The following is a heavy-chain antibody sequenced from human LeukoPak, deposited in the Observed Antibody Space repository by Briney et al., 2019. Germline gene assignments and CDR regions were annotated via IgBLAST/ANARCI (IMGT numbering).Heavy chain of an antibody. Sequence: SEALSLTCAVSGYSISSGYYWGWIRQPPGKGLEWIGSIYHSGSTYFNPSLKSRVTISVDTSKNQFSLKLSSVTAADTAVYYCARTYYDFWSGFQDAFDIWGQGTMVTVSS. CDR1: GYSISSGYY. V-gene: IGHV4-38-2*01. J-gene: IGHJ3*02. CDR3: ARTYYDFWSGFQDAFDI. D-gene: IGHD3-3*01. CDR2: IYHSGST.